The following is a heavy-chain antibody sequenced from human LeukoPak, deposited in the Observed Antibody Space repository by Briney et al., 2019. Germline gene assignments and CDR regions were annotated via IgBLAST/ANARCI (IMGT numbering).Heavy chain of an antibody. D-gene: IGHD2-2*01. CDR2: ISYDGSNK. V-gene: IGHV3-30*18. CDR3: AKDRRVSRGYYFDY. J-gene: IGHJ4*02. CDR1: GFTFSSYG. Sequence: GGSLRLSCAASGFTFSSYGMHWVRQAPGKGLEWVAVISYDGSNKYYADSVKGRFTISRDNSKNTLYLQMNSLRAEDTAVYYCAKDRRVSRGYYFDYWGQGTLVTVSS.